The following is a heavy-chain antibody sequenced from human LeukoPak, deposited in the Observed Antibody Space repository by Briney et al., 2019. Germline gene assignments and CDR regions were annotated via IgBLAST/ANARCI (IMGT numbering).Heavy chain of an antibody. J-gene: IGHJ5*02. CDR3: ARGIFDYVWGSYRSGGNWFDP. V-gene: IGHV1-2*02. D-gene: IGHD3-16*02. CDR1: GYTFTDYY. Sequence: GASVKVSCKASGYTFTDYYMHWVRQAPGQGLEWMGWINPNSGGTNYAQKFQGRVTMTRDTSISTAYMELSRLRSDDTAVYYCARGIFDYVWGSYRSGGNWFDPWGQGTLVTDSS. CDR2: INPNSGGT.